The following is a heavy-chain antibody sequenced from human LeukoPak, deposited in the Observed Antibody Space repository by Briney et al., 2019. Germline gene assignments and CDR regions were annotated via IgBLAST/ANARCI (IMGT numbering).Heavy chain of an antibody. V-gene: IGHV4-59*01. Sequence: PSETLSLTCTVSGGSISSYYWSWIRQPPGKGLEWIGYIYYSGSTNYNPSLKSRVTISVDTSKNQFSLKLSSVTAADTAVYYCAGMIPFDPWGQGTLVTVSS. CDR1: GGSISSYY. CDR3: AGMIPFDP. D-gene: IGHD3-16*01. CDR2: IYYSGST. J-gene: IGHJ5*02.